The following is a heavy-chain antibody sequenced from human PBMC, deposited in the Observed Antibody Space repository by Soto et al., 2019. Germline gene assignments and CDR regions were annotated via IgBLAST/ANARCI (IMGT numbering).Heavy chain of an antibody. CDR2: IYYSGTT. D-gene: IGHD3-3*01. V-gene: IGHV4-59*08. J-gene: IGHJ4*02. CDR1: GGSISGYY. Sequence: SETLSLTCTVSGGSISGYYWSWIRQPPGKGLEWIGYIYYSGTTNYNPSLESRVTISVDTSKNQFSLKLRSVTAADTAVYYCATGGVRFLDEWPFDNWGQGTLVTVSS. CDR3: ATGGVRFLDEWPFDN.